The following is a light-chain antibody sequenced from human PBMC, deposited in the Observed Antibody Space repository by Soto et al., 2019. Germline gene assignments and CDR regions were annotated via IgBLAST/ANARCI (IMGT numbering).Light chain of an antibody. CDR2: DAS. J-gene: IGKJ1*01. CDR1: HSVSSY. V-gene: IGKV3-11*01. Sequence: EIVLTQSPAILSMSPGERATLSCRASHSVSSYFAWYQQKPGQAPRLLIYDASNRATGVPARFSGSGSGTDFTLTISSLEPEDSSVYYCQQRRYWPVTFGQGTKVEIK. CDR3: QQRRYWPVT.